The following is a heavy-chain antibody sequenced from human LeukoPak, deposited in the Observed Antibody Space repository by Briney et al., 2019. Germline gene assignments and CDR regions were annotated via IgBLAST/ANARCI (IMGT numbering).Heavy chain of an antibody. CDR3: ASPPTYYYDSSGYYP. D-gene: IGHD3-22*01. V-gene: IGHV4-4*02. CDR1: GGSISSSNW. Sequence: SGTLSLTCAVSGGSISSSNWWSWVRQPPGKGLEWIGEIYHSGSTNYNPSLKSRVTISVDKSKNQFSLKLSSVTAADTAVYYCASPPTYYYDSSGYYPWGQGTLVTVSS. CDR2: IYHSGST. J-gene: IGHJ5*02.